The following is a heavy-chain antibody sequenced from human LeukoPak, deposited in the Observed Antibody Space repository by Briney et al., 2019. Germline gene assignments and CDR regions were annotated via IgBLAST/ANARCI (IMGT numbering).Heavy chain of an antibody. V-gene: IGHV3-11*01. CDR3: ARVRNEIAATMRYIDY. D-gene: IGHD6-13*01. CDR1: GFTFSDYY. CDR2: ISSSGSTI. Sequence: GGSLRLSCAASGFTFSDYYMSWIRQAPGKGLEWVSYISSSGSTIYYADSVKGRFTISRDNAKNSLYLQMNSLRAEDTAVYYCARVRNEIAATMRYIDYWGQGTLVTVSS. J-gene: IGHJ4*02.